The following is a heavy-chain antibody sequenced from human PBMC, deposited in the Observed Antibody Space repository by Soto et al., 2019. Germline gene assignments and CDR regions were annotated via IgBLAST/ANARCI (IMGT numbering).Heavy chain of an antibody. Sequence: GESLKISCKGSGYSFTSYWIGWVRQMPGKGLEWMGIIYPGDSDTRYSPSFQGQVTISADKSISTAYLQWSSLKASDTAMYYCARRAAGYGSGRYYFDYWGQGTLVTVSS. CDR1: GYSFTSYW. J-gene: IGHJ4*02. D-gene: IGHD3-10*01. V-gene: IGHV5-51*01. CDR2: IYPGDSDT. CDR3: ARRAAGYGSGRYYFDY.